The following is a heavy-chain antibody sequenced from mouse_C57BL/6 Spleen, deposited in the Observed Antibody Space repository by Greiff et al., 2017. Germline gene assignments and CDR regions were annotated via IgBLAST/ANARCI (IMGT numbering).Heavy chain of an antibody. J-gene: IGHJ1*03. CDR2: INPNNGGT. V-gene: IGHV1-22*01. D-gene: IGHD2-3*01. CDR3: ARWVYDGYYDWYMDV. Sequence: VQLKQSGPELVKPGASVKMSCKASGYTFTDYNMHWVKQSHGKSLEWIGYINPNNGGTSYNQKFKGKATLTVNKSSSTAYIELRSLTSEDSAVYYCARWVYDGYYDWYMDVWGKGTTVTVSS. CDR1: GYTFTDYN.